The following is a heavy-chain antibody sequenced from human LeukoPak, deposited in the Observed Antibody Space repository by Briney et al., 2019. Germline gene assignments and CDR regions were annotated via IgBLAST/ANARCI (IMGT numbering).Heavy chain of an antibody. CDR3: AREESYGDRFDY. D-gene: IGHD4-17*01. CDR1: RFTFSSYW. CDR2: IKQDGSEK. J-gene: IGHJ4*02. Sequence: GGSLRLSCAASRFTFSSYWMSWVRQAPGKGLEWVANIKQDGSEKYYVDSVKGRFTISRDNAKNSLYLQMNSLRAEDTAVYYCAREESYGDRFDYWGQGTLVTVSS. V-gene: IGHV3-7*01.